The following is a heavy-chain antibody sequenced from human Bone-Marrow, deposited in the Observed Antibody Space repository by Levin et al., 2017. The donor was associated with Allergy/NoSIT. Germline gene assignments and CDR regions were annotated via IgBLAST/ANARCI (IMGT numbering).Heavy chain of an antibody. CDR3: ARAWYYYGLDV. Sequence: GSLRLSCAVSGGSISFSNWWSWVRQSPGKGLEWIGEIYLGGTTNYNPSLKSRVTISIDNSKTQFSLELNSVTAADTAVYYCARAWYYYGLDVWGPGTTVTVSS. CDR2: IYLGGTT. J-gene: IGHJ6*02. CDR1: GGSISFSNW. V-gene: IGHV4-4*02.